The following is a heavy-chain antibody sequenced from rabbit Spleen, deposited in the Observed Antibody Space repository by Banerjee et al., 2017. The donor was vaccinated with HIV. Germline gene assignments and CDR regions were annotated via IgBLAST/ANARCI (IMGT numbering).Heavy chain of an antibody. Sequence: QSLEESGGGLVKPGASLTLTCKASGFSFSSAYDMCWVRQAPGKGLEWIGYIYTGADTTTYASWAKGRFTISKTSSTTVTLQMTSLTAADTATYFCARNYVNTFDLWGPGTLVTVS. CDR3: ARNYVNTFDL. D-gene: IGHD1-1*01. V-gene: IGHV1S40*01. CDR1: GFSFSSAYD. J-gene: IGHJ2*01. CDR2: IYTGADTT.